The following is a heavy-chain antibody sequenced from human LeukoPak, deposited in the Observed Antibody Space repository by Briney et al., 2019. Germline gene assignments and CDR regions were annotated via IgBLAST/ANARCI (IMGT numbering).Heavy chain of an antibody. CDR1: GFTFSSYA. Sequence: GGSLRLSCAASGFTFSSYAMSWVRQAPGKWLEWVSSLSASGSSTSYADSVKGRVTISRDNSKNTLQMKSLRADDTAVYYCAKGSLSGDYIPAIDNYFDHWGQGTLVTVSS. D-gene: IGHD4-17*01. CDR3: AKGSLSGDYIPAIDNYFDH. J-gene: IGHJ4*02. CDR2: LSASGSST. V-gene: IGHV3-23*01.